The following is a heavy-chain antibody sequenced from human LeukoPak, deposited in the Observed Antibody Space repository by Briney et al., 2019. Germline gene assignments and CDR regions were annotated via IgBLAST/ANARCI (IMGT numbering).Heavy chain of an antibody. CDR2: IGTSGGST. CDR1: GFPLSSYA. CDR3: AKGGPTADLRSPGRDW. D-gene: IGHD5/OR15-5a*01. Sequence: PGGSLRLSCEVSGFPLSSYAMSWVRQAPGRGLEWVSLIGTSGGSTYCGDSVKGRLTISRDNSKNTVYLQMNSLRAEDTAIYFCAKGGPTADLRSPGRDWWGPGTLVTVSS. J-gene: IGHJ4*02. V-gene: IGHV3-23*01.